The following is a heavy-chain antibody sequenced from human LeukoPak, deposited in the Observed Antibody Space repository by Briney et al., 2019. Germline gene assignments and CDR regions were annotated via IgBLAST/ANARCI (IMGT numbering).Heavy chain of an antibody. V-gene: IGHV3-23*01. CDR1: GFTFSSYA. Sequence: GGSLRLSCAASGFTFSSYAMSWVRQVPGKGLEWVSAISGSGGSTYYADSVKGRFTISRDNSKNTLYLQMNSLRAEDTAVYYCAKRLVDSSGWWYFDYWGQGTLVTVSS. CDR2: ISGSGGST. CDR3: AKRLVDSSGWWYFDY. J-gene: IGHJ4*02. D-gene: IGHD6-19*01.